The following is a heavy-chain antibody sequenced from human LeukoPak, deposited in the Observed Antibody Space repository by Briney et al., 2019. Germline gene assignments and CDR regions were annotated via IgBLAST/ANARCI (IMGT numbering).Heavy chain of an antibody. J-gene: IGHJ5*02. CDR3: TTDLWFGELLRSSS. CDR2: IKSKTDGGTT. D-gene: IGHD3-10*01. CDR1: GFTFSYAW. Sequence: PGGSLRLSCAASGFTFSYAWINWVRQAPGKGREWVGRIKSKTDGGTTDYTVPVKGRVTISRDDSKNTLYLQMNSLKTEDTAVYYCTTDLWFGELLRSSSWGQGTLVTVS. V-gene: IGHV3-15*01.